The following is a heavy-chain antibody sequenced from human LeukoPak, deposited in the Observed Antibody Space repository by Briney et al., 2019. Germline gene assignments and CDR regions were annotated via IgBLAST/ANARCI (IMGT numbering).Heavy chain of an antibody. D-gene: IGHD6-6*01. CDR3: ARTLYSTSSLFDY. V-gene: IGHV4-39*01. J-gene: IGHJ4*02. Sequence: SETLSLTRTVSGGSISSTSYYWGWIRQPPGKGLEWIGSLYYSGSTYYNQSLRSRVTISVDTSKNQFSLRLSSVTAADTAVYYCARTLYSTSSLFDYWGQGTLVTVSS. CDR2: LYYSGST. CDR1: GGSISSTSYY.